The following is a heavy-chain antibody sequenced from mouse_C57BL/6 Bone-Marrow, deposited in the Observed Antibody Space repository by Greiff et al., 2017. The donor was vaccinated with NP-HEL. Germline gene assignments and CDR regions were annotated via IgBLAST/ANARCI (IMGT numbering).Heavy chain of an antibody. Sequence: EVQLVESGGGLVQPKGSLKLSCAASGFSFNTYAMNWVRQAPGKGLEWVARIRSKSNNYATYYADSVKDRFTISRDDSESMLYLQMNNLKTEDTAMYYCVRHGGNYLYAMDYWGQGTSVTVSS. CDR1: GFSFNTYA. J-gene: IGHJ4*01. CDR3: VRHGGNYLYAMDY. D-gene: IGHD2-1*01. V-gene: IGHV10-1*01. CDR2: IRSKSNNYAT.